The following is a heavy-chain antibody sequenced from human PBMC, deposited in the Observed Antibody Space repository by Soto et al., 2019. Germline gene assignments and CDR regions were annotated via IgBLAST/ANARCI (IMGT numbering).Heavy chain of an antibody. CDR3: ASSMGRGGNDY. Sequence: EVQLVESGGGLVQPGGSPRLSCAASGFTFSDYWMSWVRQAPGKGLECVANIKTDGSEKYYVDPVKGRFTISRDNAKNSLYLQMNSLRAVDTAVYYCASSMGRGGNDYWGQGTLVAVSS. J-gene: IGHJ4*02. CDR2: IKTDGSEK. V-gene: IGHV3-7*05. D-gene: IGHD3-10*01. CDR1: GFTFSDYW.